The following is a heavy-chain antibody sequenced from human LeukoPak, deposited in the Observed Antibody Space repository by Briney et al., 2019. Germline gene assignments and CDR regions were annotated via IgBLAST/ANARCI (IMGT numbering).Heavy chain of an antibody. J-gene: IGHJ4*02. CDR3: AREVYSSIPY. Sequence: GGSLRLSCAASGFTFSSYWMHWVRQAPGKGLVWVSRINRDGSSTSYADSVKGRFTISRDNAKNTLYLQMNSLRAEDTAVYYCAREVYSSIPYWGQGTLVTVSS. V-gene: IGHV3-74*01. D-gene: IGHD6-13*01. CDR1: GFTFSSYW. CDR2: INRDGSST.